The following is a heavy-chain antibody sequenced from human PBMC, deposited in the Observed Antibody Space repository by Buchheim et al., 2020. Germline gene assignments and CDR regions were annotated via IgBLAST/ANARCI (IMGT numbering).Heavy chain of an antibody. Sequence: EVQLVESGGGLVQPGGSLRLSCAASGFTFSSYIMNWVRQAPGEGLEWVSYIGSSSTNIYYADSVKDRFTISRDNAKNSLYLQMNSLRDEDTAVYYCARDYCSGGSCYGYFDFWGQGTL. V-gene: IGHV3-48*02. D-gene: IGHD2-15*01. CDR1: GFTFSSYI. CDR3: ARDYCSGGSCYGYFDF. CDR2: IGSSSTNI. J-gene: IGHJ4*02.